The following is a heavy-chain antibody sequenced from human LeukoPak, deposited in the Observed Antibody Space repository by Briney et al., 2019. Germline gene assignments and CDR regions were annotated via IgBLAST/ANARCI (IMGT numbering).Heavy chain of an antibody. CDR2: ISAYNGNA. CDR1: GYTFTSYG. Sequence: GASVKVSCKASGYTFTSYGISWVRQAPRQGLEWMGWISAYNGNANYAQKLQGRVTITADESTSTAYMELSSLRSEDTAVYYCAWGYNWNYVAGYWGQGTLVTVSS. V-gene: IGHV1-18*01. CDR3: AWGYNWNYVAGY. D-gene: IGHD1-7*01. J-gene: IGHJ4*02.